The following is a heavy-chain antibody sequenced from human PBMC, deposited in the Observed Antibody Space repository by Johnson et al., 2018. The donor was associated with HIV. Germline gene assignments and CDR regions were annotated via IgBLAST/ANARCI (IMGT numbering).Heavy chain of an antibody. V-gene: IGHV3-74*03. J-gene: IGHJ3*01. D-gene: IGHD3-10*01. CDR1: GFTFSSYW. CDR2: INSDGSNT. Sequence: VQLVESGGGLVQPVGSLRLSCAASGFTFSSYWMHWVRQAPGKGLVWVSRINSDGSNTKYADSVKGRFTISRDNAKNTLYLQMNSLRPEDTAVYYCARDAYYGSGSYSQRNTFDVWGQGTMVAVSS. CDR3: ARDAYYGSGSYSQRNTFDV.